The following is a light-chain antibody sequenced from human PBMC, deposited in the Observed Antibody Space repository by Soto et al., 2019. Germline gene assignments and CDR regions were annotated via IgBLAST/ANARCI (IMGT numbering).Light chain of an antibody. CDR1: QSVLYSSNNENY. CDR3: QQYYTTIA. V-gene: IGKV4-1*01. J-gene: IGKJ5*01. CDR2: RAS. Sequence: DVVMTQSPDSLAVSLGERATIKCKSSQSVLYSSNNENYLAWYQQKPGQPPKLLIYRASIRESGVPDRFSGSGSGTDFTLTISSLQAEDVAVYYCQQYYTTIAFGQGTRLEMK.